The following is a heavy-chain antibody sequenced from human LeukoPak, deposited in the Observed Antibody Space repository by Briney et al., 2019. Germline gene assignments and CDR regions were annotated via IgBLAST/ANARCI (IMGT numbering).Heavy chain of an antibody. CDR2: IYYSGST. Sequence: NPSETLSLTCTVSGGSISSSSYYWGWIRQPPGKGLEWIGSIYYSGSTYYNPSLKSRVTISVDTSKNQFSLKLSSVTAADTAVYYCARVVLEQWLTYYYYYYYMDVWGKGTTVTVSS. V-gene: IGHV4-39*07. CDR1: GGSISSSSYY. J-gene: IGHJ6*03. D-gene: IGHD6-19*01. CDR3: ARVVLEQWLTYYYYYYYMDV.